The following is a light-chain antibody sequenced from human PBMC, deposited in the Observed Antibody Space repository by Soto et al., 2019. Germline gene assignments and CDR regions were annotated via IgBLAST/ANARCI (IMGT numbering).Light chain of an antibody. V-gene: IGKV4-1*01. Sequence: DIVMTQSPDSLAVSLGERATINCKSSQSVLHSSNDKNFLTWYQQKPRQPPKLLIYWASTRESGVPDRFSGSGSGTDFTLTISSLQAEDVAVYYRHQYYSAPWTFGQGTKVEIK. CDR2: WAS. J-gene: IGKJ1*01. CDR3: HQYYSAPWT. CDR1: QSVLHSSNDKNF.